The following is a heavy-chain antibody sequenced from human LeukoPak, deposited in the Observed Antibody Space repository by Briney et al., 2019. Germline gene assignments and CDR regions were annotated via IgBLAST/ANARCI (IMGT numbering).Heavy chain of an antibody. CDR2: IYTSGST. Sequence: SETLSLTCTVSGGSISSYYWSWIRQPPGKGLEWIGYIYTSGSTNYNPSLKSRVTISVDTSKNQFSLKLSSVTAADTAVYYCARLSSSTPSLNPKYYYYYYMDVWGKGTTVTVSS. CDR1: GGSISSYY. D-gene: IGHD6-6*01. CDR3: ARLSSSTPSLNPKYYYYYYMDV. J-gene: IGHJ6*03. V-gene: IGHV4-4*09.